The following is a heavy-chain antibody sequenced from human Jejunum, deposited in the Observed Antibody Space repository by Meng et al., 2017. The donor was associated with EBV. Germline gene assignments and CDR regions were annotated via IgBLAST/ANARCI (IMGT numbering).Heavy chain of an antibody. J-gene: IGHJ4*02. CDR3: ARDPSLHCSGGSCYPDH. CDR1: GYTFTDFF. V-gene: IGHV1-2*06. CDR2: INPNSGVT. D-gene: IGHD2-15*01. Sequence: QVQLVQSGAEVKKPGASVQVSCMASGYTFTDFFVHWVRQAPGQGLEWMGRINPNSGVTNYEQKFQGRVTMTRDTSISTAYMELSGLRSDDTAFYYCARDPSLHCSGGSCYPDHWGQGTLVTVSS.